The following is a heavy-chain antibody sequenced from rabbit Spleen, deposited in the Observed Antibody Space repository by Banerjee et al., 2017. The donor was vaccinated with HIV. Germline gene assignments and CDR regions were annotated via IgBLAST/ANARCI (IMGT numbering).Heavy chain of an antibody. D-gene: IGHD7-1*01. CDR1: GFSFSSGYD. Sequence: KETGGGLVQPGASLTLTCKASGFSFSSGYDMCWVRQAPGKGLEWIACIGTGVGDTYYANWAKGRFTISKTSSTTVTLQVTSLTAADTATYFCARETWGSTGNYGLWGPGTLVTVS. CDR3: ARETWGSTGNYGL. J-gene: IGHJ4*01. CDR2: IGTGVGDT. V-gene: IGHV1S40*01.